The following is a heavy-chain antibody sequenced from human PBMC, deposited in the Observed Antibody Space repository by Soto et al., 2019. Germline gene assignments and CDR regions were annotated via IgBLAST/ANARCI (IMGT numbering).Heavy chain of an antibody. D-gene: IGHD6-6*01. CDR3: ARDFDSYSSSSFPRWYYYYMDV. CDR2: ISSSSSTI. Sequence: GGSLRLSCAASGFTFSSYSMNWVRQAPGKGLEWVSYISSSSSTIYYADSVKGRFTISRDNAKNSLYLQMNSLRAEDTAVYYCARDFDSYSSSSFPRWYYYYMDVWGKGTTVTVSS. V-gene: IGHV3-48*01. J-gene: IGHJ6*03. CDR1: GFTFSSYS.